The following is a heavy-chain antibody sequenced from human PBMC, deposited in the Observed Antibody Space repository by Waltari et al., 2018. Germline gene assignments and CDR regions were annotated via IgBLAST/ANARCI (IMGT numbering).Heavy chain of an antibody. CDR1: GFTFGGYG. V-gene: IGHV3-33*01. Sequence: QVQLVESGGGVVQPGWSLRLSCAAAGFTFGGYGIHWVRQAPGNGLEWLAFIWSDGNNKNYADSVKGRFTISRDNSKNSLYLQINSLRAEDTALYYCARDSLDRSFYFYHWGQGTLVTVSP. J-gene: IGHJ4*02. CDR3: ARDSLDRSFYFYH. D-gene: IGHD3-16*01. CDR2: IWSDGNNK.